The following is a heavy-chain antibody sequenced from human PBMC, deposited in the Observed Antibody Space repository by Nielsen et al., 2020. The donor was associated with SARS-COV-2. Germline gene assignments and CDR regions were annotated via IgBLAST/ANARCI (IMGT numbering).Heavy chain of an antibody. CDR2: ISYDGSNK. CDR1: GFTFSSYG. J-gene: IGHJ3*02. CDR3: AKLAVVPAATYAFDI. Sequence: GESLKISCAASGFTFSSYGMHWVRQAPGKGLEWVAVISYDGSNKYYADSVKGRFTISRDNSKNTLYLQMNSLRAEDTAVYYCAKLAVVPAATYAFDIWGQGTMVTVSS. D-gene: IGHD2-2*01. V-gene: IGHV3-30*18.